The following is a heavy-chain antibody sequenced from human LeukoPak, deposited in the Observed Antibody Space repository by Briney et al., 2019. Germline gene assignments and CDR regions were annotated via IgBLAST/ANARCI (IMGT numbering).Heavy chain of an antibody. Sequence: GGSLRLSCAASGFTFTTFGIHWVRQAPGKGLEWVAAISPDGNLEYCTGSVKGRFTISRDNSKNMIYLQMSSLRGEDSALYYCAKINNNDDYWGQGTLVTVSS. CDR3: AKINNNDDY. D-gene: IGHD1/OR15-1a*01. CDR1: GFTFTTFG. CDR2: ISPDGNLE. V-gene: IGHV3-30*18. J-gene: IGHJ4*02.